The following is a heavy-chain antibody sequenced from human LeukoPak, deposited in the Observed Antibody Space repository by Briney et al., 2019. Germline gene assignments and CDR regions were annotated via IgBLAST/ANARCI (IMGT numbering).Heavy chain of an antibody. Sequence: PSETLYLTCTVSGGSISTYYWNRIRQPPGKGLEWIGYIYHSGSTNYNPSLQSRVTISVDTSKNQFSLNLNSVTAADTAVYYCARGGAARLHFQNWGQGTLVTVSS. J-gene: IGHJ1*01. CDR1: GGSISTYY. CDR2: IYHSGST. D-gene: IGHD6-6*01. V-gene: IGHV4-59*01. CDR3: ARGGAARLHFQN.